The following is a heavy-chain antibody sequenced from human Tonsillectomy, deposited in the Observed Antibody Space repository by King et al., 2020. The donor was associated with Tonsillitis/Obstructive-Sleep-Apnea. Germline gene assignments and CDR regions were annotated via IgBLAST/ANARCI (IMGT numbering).Heavy chain of an antibody. CDR2: IKQDGSEK. Sequence: EVQLVESGGDLVQPGGSLRLSCTASGFTFSTYCMSWVRQAPGKGLEWVANIKQDGSEKYYVDSVKGRFTISRDNAKNSLYLQMNSLRAEDTAVYYCARHINPFNDFWSGYYPPPPDFYYYYGMDVWGQGTTVTVSS. CDR1: GFTFSTYC. CDR3: ARHINPFNDFWSGYYPPPPDFYYYYGMDV. V-gene: IGHV3-7*03. J-gene: IGHJ6*02. D-gene: IGHD3-3*01.